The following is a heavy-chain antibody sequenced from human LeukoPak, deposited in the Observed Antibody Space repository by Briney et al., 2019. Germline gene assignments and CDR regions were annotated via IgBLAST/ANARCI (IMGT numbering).Heavy chain of an antibody. J-gene: IGHJ4*02. Sequence: GASVKVSCKASGGTFSSYAISWVRQAPGQGLEWMGIINPSGGSTSYAQKFQDRVTMTRDTSTSTVYMELSSLRSEDTAVYYCARDVASSGYYWDWGQGTLVTVSS. CDR2: INPSGGST. V-gene: IGHV1-46*01. CDR1: GGTFSSYA. CDR3: ARDVASSGYYWD. D-gene: IGHD3-22*01.